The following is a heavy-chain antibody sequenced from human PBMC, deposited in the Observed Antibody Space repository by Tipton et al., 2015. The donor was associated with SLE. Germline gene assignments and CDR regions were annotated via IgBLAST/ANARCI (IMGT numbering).Heavy chain of an antibody. V-gene: IGHV3-23*01. CDR2: ISGSGGST. CDR1: GFTFSSYA. J-gene: IGHJ1*01. D-gene: IGHD6-13*01. Sequence: SLRLSCAAPGFTFSSYAMSWVRQAPGKGLEWVSAISGSGGSTYYADSVKGRFTISRDNSKNTLYLQMNSLRAEDTAVYYCGAAAAHGYFQHWGQGTLVTVSS. CDR3: GAAAAHGYFQH.